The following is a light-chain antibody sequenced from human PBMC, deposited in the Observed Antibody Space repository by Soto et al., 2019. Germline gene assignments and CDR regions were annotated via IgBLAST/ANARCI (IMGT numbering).Light chain of an antibody. CDR3: SSYTSSGTLYV. CDR1: SSDIGGSKY. CDR2: EVT. V-gene: IGLV2-14*01. Sequence: QSVGTQPASLSGSPGQSITISCTGTSSDIGGSKYVSWYQQHPGKAPKLMIYEVTYRPSGVSARFSGSKSGNTASLTVSGLQAEDEADYHCSSYTSSGTLYVFGTGTKVTVL. J-gene: IGLJ1*01.